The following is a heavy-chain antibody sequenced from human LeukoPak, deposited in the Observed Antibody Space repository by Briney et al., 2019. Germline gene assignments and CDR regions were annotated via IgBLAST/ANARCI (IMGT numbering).Heavy chain of an antibody. CDR1: GVSLTSGSYY. CDR3: GRDVRSIAGRRGGYYYYYMDV. CDR2: INYSGST. Sequence: PSETLSLTCTVSGVSLTSGSYYWSWIPQPPGKGLEWIGFINYSGSTNYNPSLKSRVIISMDTSKNQFSLKLSSVTAADTAVYYCGRDVRSIAGRRGGYYYYYMDVWGNGTTVTVSS. D-gene: IGHD6-6*01. J-gene: IGHJ6*03. V-gene: IGHV4-61*01.